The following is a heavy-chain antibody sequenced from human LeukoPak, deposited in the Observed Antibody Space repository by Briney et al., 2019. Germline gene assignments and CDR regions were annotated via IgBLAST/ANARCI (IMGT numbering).Heavy chain of an antibody. V-gene: IGHV4-59*01. CDR1: GGSTSSYY. D-gene: IGHD3-3*01. CDR3: ARVSGDYDFWSGYYQGNWFDP. J-gene: IGHJ5*02. Sequence: PSETLSLTCTVSGGSTSSYYWSWIRQPPGKGLEWIGYIYYSGSTNYNPSLKSRVTISVDTSKNQFSLKLSSVTAADTAVYYCARVSGDYDFWSGYYQGNWFDPWGQGTLVTVSS. CDR2: IYYSGST.